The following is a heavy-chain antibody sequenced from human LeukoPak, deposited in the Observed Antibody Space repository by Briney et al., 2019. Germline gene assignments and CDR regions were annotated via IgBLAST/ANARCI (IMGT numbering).Heavy chain of an antibody. CDR3: SSTEDPYYYYYYMDV. D-gene: IGHD2-2*01. V-gene: IGHV3-21*01. CDR1: GFTFSSYS. CDR2: ISSSSSYI. Sequence: GGSLRLSXAASGFTFSSYSMNWVRQAPGKGLEWVSSISSSSSYIYYADSVKGRFTISRDNAKNSLYLQMNSLRAEDTAVYYCSSTEDPYYYYYYMDVWGKGTTVTVSS. J-gene: IGHJ6*03.